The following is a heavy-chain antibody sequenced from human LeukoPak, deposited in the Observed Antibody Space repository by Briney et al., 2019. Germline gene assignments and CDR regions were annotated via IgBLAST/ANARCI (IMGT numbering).Heavy chain of an antibody. CDR3: ARDSDYGGRFGGDY. D-gene: IGHD4-23*01. V-gene: IGHV3-30-3*01. CDR2: ISYDGSNK. CDR1: GFTFSSYA. Sequence: GGSLRLSCAASGFTFSSYAMHWVRQAPGKGLEWVAVISYDGSNKYYADSVKGRFTISRDNSKNTLYLQMNSLRAEDTAVYYLARDSDYGGRFGGDYWGQGTLVTVSS. J-gene: IGHJ4*02.